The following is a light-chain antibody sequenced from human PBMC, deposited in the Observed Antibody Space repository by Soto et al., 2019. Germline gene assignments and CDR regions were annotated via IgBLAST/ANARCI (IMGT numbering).Light chain of an antibody. CDR2: EVS. CDR1: SSDVGSYNR. V-gene: IGLV2-18*02. Sequence: QSALTQPPSVSGSPGQSVTIPCTGTSSDVGSYNRVTWYHQAPGTAPRLMIYEVSNRPSGVPERFSGSKSGNTASLTISVLQAEDEADYYCASYTTHTARFVFGTGTKVTVL. J-gene: IGLJ1*01. CDR3: ASYTTHTARFV.